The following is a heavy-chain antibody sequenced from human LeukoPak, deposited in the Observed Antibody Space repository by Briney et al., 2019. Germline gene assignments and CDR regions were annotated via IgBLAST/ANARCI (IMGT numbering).Heavy chain of an antibody. V-gene: IGHV3-7*01. CDR3: ASGDWNLGY. CDR2: IKLDGSEK. CDR1: GFTFSTYW. Sequence: GGSLRLSCAASGFTFSTYWMTWVRQPPGKGPEWVANIKLDGSEKYYVDSVKGRFSISRDNAKNSLYLQMNSLRAEDTAVYYCASGDWNLGYWGQGTLVTVSS. J-gene: IGHJ4*02. D-gene: IGHD1-1*01.